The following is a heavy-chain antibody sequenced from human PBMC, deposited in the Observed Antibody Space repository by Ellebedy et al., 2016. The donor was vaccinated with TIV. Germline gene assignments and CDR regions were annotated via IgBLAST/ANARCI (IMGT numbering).Heavy chain of an antibody. Sequence: GESLKISCHGSGYSFTNYWIGWVRQMPGKGLEWMGFIYPGDSETRYSPSFQGLVTFSADKSLSTAYLQLSSLKASDTAMYYCARSPTYFYDSGGFYGDWFDSWGQGTLVTVSS. V-gene: IGHV5-51*01. CDR2: IYPGDSET. J-gene: IGHJ5*01. CDR1: GYSFTNYW. D-gene: IGHD3-22*01. CDR3: ARSPTYFYDSGGFYGDWFDS.